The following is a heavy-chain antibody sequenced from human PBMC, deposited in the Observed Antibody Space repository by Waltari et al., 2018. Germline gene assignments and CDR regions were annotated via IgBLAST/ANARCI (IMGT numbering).Heavy chain of an antibody. CDR1: GGSISSSPYS. D-gene: IGHD3-9*01. CDR2: IYYSGTT. CDR3: ARLPLNYAVDV. Sequence: QLQLQESGPGLVKPSETLSLTCTVSGGSISSSPYSWGWIRQTPGTGLECIGSIYYSGTTYHNPSLKSRITISIDTSQNQFSLKLYSVTAADTAVYYCARLPLNYAVDVWGQGTTVTVSS. J-gene: IGHJ6*02. V-gene: IGHV4-39*07.